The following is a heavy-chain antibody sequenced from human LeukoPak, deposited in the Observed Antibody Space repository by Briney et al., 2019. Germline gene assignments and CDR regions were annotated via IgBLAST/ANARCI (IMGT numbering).Heavy chain of an antibody. CDR2: IYPGDSDT. Sequence: GESLKISCKGSGYSFTSYWIGWVRQMPGKGLEWMGIIYPGDSDTRYSPSFQGQVTISADKSISTAYLQWSSLKASDTAMYYCARGPLYYYDSSGYYGAFDIWGQGTMATVSS. J-gene: IGHJ3*02. CDR1: GYSFTSYW. V-gene: IGHV5-51*01. D-gene: IGHD3-22*01. CDR3: ARGPLYYYDSSGYYGAFDI.